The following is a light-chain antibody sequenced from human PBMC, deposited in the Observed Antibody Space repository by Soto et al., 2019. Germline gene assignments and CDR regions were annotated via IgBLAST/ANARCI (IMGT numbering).Light chain of an antibody. CDR3: AAWDDSLSAHVV. V-gene: IGLV1-47*01. CDR2: KNN. Sequence: QSVLTQPTSASGTPGQRVTISCSGSSSNIGSNYVSWYQQLPGTAPKLLIYKNNQRPSGVRDRFSGSKSGTSASLAISGLRSEDEADYYCAAWDDSLSAHVVFGGGTKLTVL. CDR1: SSNIGSNY. J-gene: IGLJ2*01.